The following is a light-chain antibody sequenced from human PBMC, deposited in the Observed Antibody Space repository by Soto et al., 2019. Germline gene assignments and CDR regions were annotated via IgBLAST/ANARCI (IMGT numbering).Light chain of an antibody. V-gene: IGLV2-14*01. Sequence: SALTQPASVSGSPGQSITLSCIGTSSDVGGYNYVSWYQQSPGTVPKLMIYDVNNRPSGVSNRFSGSKSGNTASLTISGLQAEDEADYYCSSYSTSSPLVVFGGGTKLTVL. CDR2: DVN. J-gene: IGLJ2*01. CDR3: SSYSTSSPLVV. CDR1: SSDVGGYNY.